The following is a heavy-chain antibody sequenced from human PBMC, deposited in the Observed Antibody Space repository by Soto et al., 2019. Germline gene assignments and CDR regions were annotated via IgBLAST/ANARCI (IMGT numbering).Heavy chain of an antibody. Sequence: PSXTLSLTCAXXGDSXSXTXXXXXXXXXPGKGLECIGEIHHSGNTNINPSLKSRVIISVDTSKNQFSLKLSSVTAADTAVYYCARERSSGYYTPFDYWXQGTL. V-gene: IGHV4-4*02. J-gene: IGHJ4*02. CDR1: GDSXSXTXX. CDR2: IHHSGNT. CDR3: ARERSSGYYTPFDY. D-gene: IGHD3-22*01.